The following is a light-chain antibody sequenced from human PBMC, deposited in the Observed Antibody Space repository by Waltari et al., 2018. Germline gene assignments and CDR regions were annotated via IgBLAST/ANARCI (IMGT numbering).Light chain of an antibody. CDR1: SSNIGSNT. J-gene: IGLJ2*01. Sequence: QSVLTQPPSASGTPGQRVTISGSGSSSNIGSNTVNWYQQLPGTAPKLLIYNNNQRPSGVPDRFSGSKSGTSASLAISGLQSEDEADYYCAAWDDSLNGHVFGGGTKLTVL. V-gene: IGLV1-44*01. CDR3: AAWDDSLNGHV. CDR2: NNN.